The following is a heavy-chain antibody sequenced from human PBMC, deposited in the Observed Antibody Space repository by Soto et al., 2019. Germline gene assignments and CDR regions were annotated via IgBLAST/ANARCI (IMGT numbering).Heavy chain of an antibody. J-gene: IGHJ4*02. CDR1: GFTLSDYA. D-gene: IGHD2-2*02. Sequence: GGSLRLSCAASGFTLSDYAMSWVRQAPGKGLEWVSGIGFSGSSTYYAESVKGRFTISRDNSKKTLYLQMNSLRAEDTAVYYCAKDCNSARCYKYWGQGTLVTVSS. CDR2: IGFSGSST. V-gene: IGHV3-23*01. CDR3: AKDCNSARCYKY.